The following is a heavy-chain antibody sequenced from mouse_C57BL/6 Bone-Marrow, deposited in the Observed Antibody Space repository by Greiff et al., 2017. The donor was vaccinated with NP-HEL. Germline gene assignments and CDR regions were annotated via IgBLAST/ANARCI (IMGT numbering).Heavy chain of an antibody. D-gene: IGHD2-4*01. V-gene: IGHV1-81*01. CDR3: ARCDYGVFAY. J-gene: IGHJ3*01. Sequence: VQLQESGAELARPGASVKLSCKASGYTFTSYGISWVKQRTGQGLEWIGEIYPRSGSTYYNEKFKGKATLTADKSSSTAYMELRSLTSEDSAVYFCARCDYGVFAYWGQGTLVTVSA. CDR2: IYPRSGST. CDR1: GYTFTSYG.